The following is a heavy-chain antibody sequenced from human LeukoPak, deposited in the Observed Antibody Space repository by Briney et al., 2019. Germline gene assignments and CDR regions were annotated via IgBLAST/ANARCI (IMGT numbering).Heavy chain of an antibody. CDR2: IYYSGST. CDR1: GGPIRNYY. J-gene: IGHJ6*03. D-gene: IGHD2-2*01. V-gene: IGHV4-59*12. CDR3: ARDSLLPSAMGYYYMDV. Sequence: PSETLSLTCTVSGGPIRNYYWSWIRQPPGKGLEWIGYIYYSGSTNYNPSLTSRVTILVDTSKNQFSLKLSSVTAADTALYYCARDSLLPSAMGYYYMDVWGKGTTVTVSS.